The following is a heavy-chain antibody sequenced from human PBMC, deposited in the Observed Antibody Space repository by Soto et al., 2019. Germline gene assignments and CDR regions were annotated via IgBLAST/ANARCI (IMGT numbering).Heavy chain of an antibody. CDR2: IYPTGST. J-gene: IGHJ6*02. V-gene: IGHV4-30-2*06. Sequence: SETLSLTSTVSGGSISSGGYSWSCMRQSPEKGLEWLGCIYPTGSTYYHPSLKSRVTISIDTSRNQFSLNLTSVTAADTAVYYCARAPPGPSPRWVLWGQGTTVTVSS. CDR1: GGSISSGGYS. CDR3: ARAPPGPSPRWVL. D-gene: IGHD3-10*01.